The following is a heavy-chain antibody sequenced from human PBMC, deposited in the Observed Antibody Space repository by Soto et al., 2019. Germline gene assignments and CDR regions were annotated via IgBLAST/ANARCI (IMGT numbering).Heavy chain of an antibody. CDR3: GKSPRQYGDRVSFDY. D-gene: IGHD4-17*01. CDR1: RFSFSTYA. J-gene: IGHJ4*02. Sequence: EVQLLESGGGLVQPGGSLRLSCAASRFSFSTYAMSWVRQAPGKGLEWVSSISGSGSSTYYADSVKGRFTISRDNSQNTLYLQMSGLRAEDTAVYYCGKSPRQYGDRVSFDYWGQGSLVTVSS. V-gene: IGHV3-23*01. CDR2: ISGSGSST.